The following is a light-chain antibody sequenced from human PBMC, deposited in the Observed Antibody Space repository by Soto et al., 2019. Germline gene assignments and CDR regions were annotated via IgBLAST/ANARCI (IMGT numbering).Light chain of an antibody. V-gene: IGKV1-39*01. CDR2: SAS. Sequence: DIQMTQSPSSLSASVVDRFTITFLASQGIRNDLGWYQQKPWKAPKRLIYSASSLQSGVPSRFSGSGSGTDFILTISSLQPEDFATYYCQQSYSTPRDFGQGTRLENK. CDR1: QGIRND. J-gene: IGKJ5*01. CDR3: QQSYSTPRD.